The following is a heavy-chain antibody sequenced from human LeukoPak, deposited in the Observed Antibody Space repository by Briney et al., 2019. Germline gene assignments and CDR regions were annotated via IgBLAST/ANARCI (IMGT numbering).Heavy chain of an antibody. V-gene: IGHV1-18*01. CDR1: GYTFTSYG. CDR3: ARDGSRDNSSSWYMDV. CDR2: ISAYNGNT. J-gene: IGHJ6*02. D-gene: IGHD6-13*01. Sequence: ASVKVSCKASGYTFTSYGISWVRQAPGQGLEWMGWISAYNGNTNYAQKLQGRVTMTTDTSTSTAYMELRSLRSDDTAVYYCARDGSRDNSSSWYMDVWGQGTTVTVSS.